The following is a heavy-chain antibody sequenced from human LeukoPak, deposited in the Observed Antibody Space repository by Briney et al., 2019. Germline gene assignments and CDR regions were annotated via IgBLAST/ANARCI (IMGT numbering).Heavy chain of an antibody. Sequence: GGSLRLSCTASGFTFSTYDMSWVRQAPGKGLEWVSTVRVNGRSTYYADSVKGRFTISRDNSKNTLYLQMNSLRAEDTAVYYCAKDSPDRYCSSTSCLNWFDPWGQGTLVTVSS. V-gene: IGHV3-23*01. J-gene: IGHJ5*02. D-gene: IGHD2-2*01. CDR3: AKDSPDRYCSSTSCLNWFDP. CDR2: VRVNGRST. CDR1: GFTFSTYD.